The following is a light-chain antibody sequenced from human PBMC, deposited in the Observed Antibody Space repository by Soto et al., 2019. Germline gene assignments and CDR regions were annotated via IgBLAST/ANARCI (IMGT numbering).Light chain of an antibody. CDR2: GAS. V-gene: IGKV1-39*01. J-gene: IGKJ2*01. CDR1: QSISTF. Sequence: DVQMTQSPPSLSASGGDRVTITCQASQSISTFLNWYQQKPGKAPKVVIYGASSLQSGVPSRFSGSGSGTDFTLTISSLQTEDFAIFYCQQSYSSPRTFCQGTKLEIK. CDR3: QQSYSSPRT.